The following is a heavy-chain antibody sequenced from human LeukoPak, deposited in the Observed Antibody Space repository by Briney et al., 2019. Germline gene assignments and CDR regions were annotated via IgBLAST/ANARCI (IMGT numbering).Heavy chain of an antibody. D-gene: IGHD5-24*01. V-gene: IGHV4-59*01. CDR3: ARVYGYNLYYFDY. CDR2: LYYSGNT. J-gene: IGHJ4*02. Sequence: PSETLSLTRTVSGGSLSSYYWSWIRQPPGQGLEWIGYLYYSGNTNYNPSLKSRVTISVDTSKKQFSLKLSSVTAADTAVYYCARVYGYNLYYFDYWGQGTLVTVSS. CDR1: GGSLSSYY.